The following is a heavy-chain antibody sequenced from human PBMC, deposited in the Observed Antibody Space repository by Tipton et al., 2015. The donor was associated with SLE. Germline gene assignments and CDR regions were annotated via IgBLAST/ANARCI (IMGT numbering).Heavy chain of an antibody. V-gene: IGHV4-38-2*02. D-gene: IGHD6-19*01. CDR3: ARAIRGSSGWYYGNYFDY. CDR1: GYSINNGFY. CDR2: IYHSGTT. Sequence: TLSLTCTVSGYSINNGFYWGWIRQPPGKGLEWIGIIYHSGTTYYNPSLKSRVTISVDTSKNQFSLKLSSVTAADTAVYYCARAIRGSSGWYYGNYFDYWGQGTLVTVSS. J-gene: IGHJ4*02.